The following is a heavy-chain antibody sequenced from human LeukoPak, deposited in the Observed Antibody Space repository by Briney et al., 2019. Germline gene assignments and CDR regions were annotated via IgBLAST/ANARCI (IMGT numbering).Heavy chain of an antibody. J-gene: IGHJ4*02. D-gene: IGHD5-12*01. CDR1: GFTFTSYS. CDR3: ARDQLAYSGYDTLFDY. V-gene: IGHV3-23*01. CDR2: ISGGGGST. Sequence: GGSLRLSCAASGFTFTSYSMNWVRQAPGKGLEWVSTISGGGGSTYYADSVKGRFTISRDNSKNTLYLQLNSLRPEDTAVYYCARDQLAYSGYDTLFDYWGQGSLVTVSS.